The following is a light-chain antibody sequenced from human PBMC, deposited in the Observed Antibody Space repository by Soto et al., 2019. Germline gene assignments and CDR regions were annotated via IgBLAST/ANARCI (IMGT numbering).Light chain of an antibody. CDR2: EVT. V-gene: IGLV2-14*01. CDR3: SSHTRINNLV. Sequence: QSVLTQPASVSGSPGQSITISCTGTSNDVGSYDYVSWYQNYPGKAPKLMIYEVTKRPSVVSSRFSGSKSGNTASLTLSGLQAEDGADYYCSSHTRINNLVLGGGTQLTVL. CDR1: SNDVGSYDY. J-gene: IGLJ3*02.